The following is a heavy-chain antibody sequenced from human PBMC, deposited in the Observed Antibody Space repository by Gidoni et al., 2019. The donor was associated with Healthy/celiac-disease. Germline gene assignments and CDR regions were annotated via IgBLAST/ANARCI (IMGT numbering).Heavy chain of an antibody. Sequence: QVQLVESGGGVVQPGRSLRLSCAASGFPFSRYGMHWVRQAPGKGLEWVAVISYDGSNKYYADSVKGRFTISRDNSKNTLYLQMNSLRAEDTAVYYCAKMGSSGRHQMGTDYWGQGTLVTVSS. V-gene: IGHV3-30*18. CDR3: AKMGSSGRHQMGTDY. CDR1: GFPFSRYG. CDR2: ISYDGSNK. J-gene: IGHJ4*02. D-gene: IGHD6-19*01.